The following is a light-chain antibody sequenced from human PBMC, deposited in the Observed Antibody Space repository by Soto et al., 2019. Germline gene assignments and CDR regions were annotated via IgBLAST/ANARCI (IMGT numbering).Light chain of an antibody. CDR2: GAS. V-gene: IGKV3-20*01. CDR3: QQYGRSSWT. J-gene: IGKJ1*01. CDR1: QTVRNNY. Sequence: EFVLTQSPGTLSLSPGERATLSCRASQTVRNNYLAWYQQKPGQAPRLLIYGASSRATDIPGRFSGSGSGTDFTLTISRLEPEDFAVYYCQQYGRSSWTFGQGTKVDIK.